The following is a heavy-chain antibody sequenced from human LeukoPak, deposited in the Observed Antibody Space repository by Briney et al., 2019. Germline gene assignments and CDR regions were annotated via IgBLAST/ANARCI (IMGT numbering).Heavy chain of an antibody. Sequence: GGSRRLSCAAAGFTFSIYAMYWVRQAPGKGLEWVAFILDEGSNKYYADSVKGRFTIYRDNSKNKLYLQMNRLRVEDTAVYYCARGPRGYHTTGGQGTLVTVSS. V-gene: IGHV3-30*02. CDR3: ARGPRGYHTT. CDR1: GFTFSIYA. D-gene: IGHD5-12*01. J-gene: IGHJ4*02. CDR2: ILDEGSNK.